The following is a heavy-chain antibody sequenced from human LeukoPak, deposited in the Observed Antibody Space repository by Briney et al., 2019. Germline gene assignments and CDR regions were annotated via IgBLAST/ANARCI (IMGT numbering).Heavy chain of an antibody. J-gene: IGHJ4*02. CDR1: GFTFSRYS. V-gene: IGHV3-48*02. Sequence: GGSLRLSCAVSGFTFSRYSMNWVRQAPGKGLEWLSYISSSSSTIYYADSVKGRFTISRDNAKNSLYLQMNSPRDEDTAVYYCATNLAIHFDYWGQGTLVTVSS. D-gene: IGHD2-21*01. CDR3: ATNLAIHFDY. CDR2: ISSSSSTI.